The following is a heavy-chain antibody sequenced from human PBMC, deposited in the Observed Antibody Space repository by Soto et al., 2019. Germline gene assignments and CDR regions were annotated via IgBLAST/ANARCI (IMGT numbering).Heavy chain of an antibody. V-gene: IGHV4-31*03. J-gene: IGHJ6*02. CDR2: IYYSGST. CDR1: GRSIISGGYY. D-gene: IGHD3-10*01. Sequence: SETLSLTCTFPGRSIISGGYYWRWIRQHPGKGLEWIGYIYYSGSTYYNPSLKSRVTISVDTSKNQFSLKLSSVTAADTAVYYCARDSFGSGSYYEAPYYYYYGMDVWGQGTTVS. CDR3: ARDSFGSGSYYEAPYYYYYGMDV.